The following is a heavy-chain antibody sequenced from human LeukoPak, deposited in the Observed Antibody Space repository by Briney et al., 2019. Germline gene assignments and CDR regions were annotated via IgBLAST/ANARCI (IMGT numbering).Heavy chain of an antibody. V-gene: IGHV1-46*01. CDR1: GYTLTSYY. Sequence: ASVKVSCKASGYTLTSYYMHWVRQAPGQGLEWMGIINPSGGSTSYAQKFQGRVTMTRDTSTSTVYMELSSLRSEDTAVYYCARAPSPPSAIFGPYGMDVWGQGTTVTVSS. D-gene: IGHD3-3*01. CDR2: INPSGGST. J-gene: IGHJ6*02. CDR3: ARAPSPPSAIFGPYGMDV.